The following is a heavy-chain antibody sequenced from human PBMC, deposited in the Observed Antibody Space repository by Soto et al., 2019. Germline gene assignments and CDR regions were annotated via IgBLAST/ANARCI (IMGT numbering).Heavy chain of an antibody. CDR1: GLPFSSYI. CDR2: ISSSSSYI. CDR3: NGVRMCMDI. D-gene: IGHD2-15*01. J-gene: IGHJ6*04. V-gene: IGHV3-21*01. Sequence: GGYLVLSWASVGLPFSSYIMNWVLQSPGQGLVWVSSISSSSSYIYYADSVKGRFTTSRDNAKNSLYLQMNSLRAEETAVYYGNGVRMCMDIGGKGTPGTGSS.